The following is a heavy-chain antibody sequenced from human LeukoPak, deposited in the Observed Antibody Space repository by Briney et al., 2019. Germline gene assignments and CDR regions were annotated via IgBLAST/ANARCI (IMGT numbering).Heavy chain of an antibody. CDR1: GYTFTSYD. J-gene: IGHJ3*02. Sequence: ASVKVSRKASGYTFTSYDINWVRQAPGQGLEWMGWMNPNSGNTGYAQKFQGRVTITRNTSISTAYMELSSLRSEDTAVYYCARYCSSTSCPEFDIWGQGTMVTVSS. CDR3: ARYCSSTSCPEFDI. D-gene: IGHD2-2*01. CDR2: MNPNSGNT. V-gene: IGHV1-8*03.